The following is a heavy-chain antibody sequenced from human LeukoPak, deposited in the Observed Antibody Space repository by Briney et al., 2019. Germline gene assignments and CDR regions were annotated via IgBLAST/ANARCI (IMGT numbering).Heavy chain of an antibody. CDR1: GLTVSSYE. CDR2: ISSSGNAI. D-gene: IGHD3-22*01. V-gene: IGHV3-48*03. Sequence: PGGSLRLSCGASGLTVSSYEMNWVRQAPGKGLEWISYISSSGNAIFYSDSVKGRFTISRDNAKNSLHLQMNSLRVEDTAVYYCVRGGGRGDYNERYYFDYWGQGTQVTVSS. CDR3: VRGGGRGDYNERYYFDY. J-gene: IGHJ4*02.